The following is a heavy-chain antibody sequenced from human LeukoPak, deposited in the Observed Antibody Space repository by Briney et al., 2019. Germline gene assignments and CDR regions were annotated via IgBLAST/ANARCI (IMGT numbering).Heavy chain of an antibody. CDR3: ARSYCSSTSCYDN. D-gene: IGHD2-2*01. J-gene: IGHJ4*02. V-gene: IGHV4-61*05. CDR1: GGSISSSSYY. CDR2: IYYSGST. Sequence: SETLSLTCSVSGGSISSSSYYWGWIRQPPGKGLEWIGYIYYSGSTNYNPSLKSRVTISVDTSKNLFSLKLRSVTAADTAVYYCARSYCSSTSCYDNWGQGTLVTVSS.